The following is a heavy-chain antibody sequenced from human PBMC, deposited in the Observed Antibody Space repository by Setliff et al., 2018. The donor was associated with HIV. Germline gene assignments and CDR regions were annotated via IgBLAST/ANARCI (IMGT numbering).Heavy chain of an antibody. V-gene: IGHV4-39*01. CDR2: VYYTGST. CDR3: ARHPFPPMRDYYYYIDV. D-gene: IGHD3-16*01. J-gene: IGHJ6*03. Sequence: SETLSLTCTVSAGSISRTSYYWGWIRQPPGRGLECIGSVYYTGSTYYNPSLKSLVTISVDTSKNQFSLKLRSVSAADTAVYYCARHPFPPMRDYYYYIDVWGKGTTVTVSS. CDR1: AGSISRTSYY.